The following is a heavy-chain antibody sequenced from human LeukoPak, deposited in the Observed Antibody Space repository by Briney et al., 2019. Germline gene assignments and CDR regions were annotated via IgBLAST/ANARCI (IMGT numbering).Heavy chain of an antibody. CDR1: GFTFDDYA. CDR2: ISGDGGST. D-gene: IGHD5-12*01. CDR3: AKDRVDSGYDYADY. V-gene: IGHV3-43*02. Sequence: GGSLSLSCAASGFTFDDYAMHWVRQAPGKGLEWVSLISGDGGSTYYADSVKGRFTISRDNSKNSLYLQMNSLRTEDTALYYCAKDRVDSGYDYADYWGQGTLVTVSS. J-gene: IGHJ4*02.